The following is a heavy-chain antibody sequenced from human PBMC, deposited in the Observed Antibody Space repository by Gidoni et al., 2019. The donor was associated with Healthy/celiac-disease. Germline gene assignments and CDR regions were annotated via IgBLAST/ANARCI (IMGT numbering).Heavy chain of an antibody. J-gene: IGHJ5*02. CDR3: ARGTTRTTAKGGWFDP. D-gene: IGHD1-7*01. V-gene: IGHV4-4*07. CDR2: T. Sequence: TNYNPSLKSRVTMSVDTSKNQFSLKLSSVTAADTAVYYCARGTTRTTAKGGWFDPWGQGTLVTVSS.